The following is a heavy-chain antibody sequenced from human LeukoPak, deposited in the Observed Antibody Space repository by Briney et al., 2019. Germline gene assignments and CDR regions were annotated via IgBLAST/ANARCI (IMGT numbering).Heavy chain of an antibody. CDR3: AKDVVRYSSGWYEEDYYYYMDV. V-gene: IGHV3-11*04. D-gene: IGHD6-19*01. CDR1: GFIFSDYY. J-gene: IGHJ6*03. CDR2: LSSSGNTI. Sequence: PGGSLRLSCAASGFIFSDYYMSWIRQAPGKGLEWVSYLSSSGNTIYYADSVKGRFTISRDNAKNSLYLQMNSLRAEDTAVYYCAKDVVRYSSGWYEEDYYYYMDVWGKGTTVTVSS.